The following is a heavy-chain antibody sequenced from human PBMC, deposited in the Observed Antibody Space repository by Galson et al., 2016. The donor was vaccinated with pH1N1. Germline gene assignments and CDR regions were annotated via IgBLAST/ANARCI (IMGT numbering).Heavy chain of an antibody. Sequence: SLRLSCAASGFTFSRHTMHWVRQAPGKGLQYVSVIGTTGINIFYEDSVRDRFTASRDNVRYTLHLQMDSLRTEDTAIYYCARDNGYYTDFDYWGQGTLVTVSP. CDR2: IGTTGINI. V-gene: IGHV3-64*02. J-gene: IGHJ4*02. CDR3: ARDNGYYTDFDY. D-gene: IGHD5-18*01. CDR1: GFTFSRHT.